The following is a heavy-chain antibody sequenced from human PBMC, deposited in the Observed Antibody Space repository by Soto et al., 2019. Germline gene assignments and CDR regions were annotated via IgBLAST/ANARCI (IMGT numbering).Heavy chain of an antibody. Sequence: GDPLKISGKGSGYSFTSYWIGWVRQMPGKGLEWMGVIYPGDSDTRYSPSFQGQVTISADKSISTAYLQWSSLKASATTMYYCARSPDYYYGMVVWGQGTTVTVSS. CDR1: GYSFTSYW. V-gene: IGHV5-51*01. J-gene: IGHJ6*02. CDR3: ARSPDYYYGMVV. CDR2: IYPGDSDT.